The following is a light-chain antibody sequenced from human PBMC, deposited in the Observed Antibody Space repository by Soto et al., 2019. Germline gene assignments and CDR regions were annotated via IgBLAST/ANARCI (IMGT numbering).Light chain of an antibody. CDR1: RSNIGSNT. CDR3: AAWDDSLNGHV. V-gene: IGLV1-44*01. J-gene: IGLJ2*01. Sequence: QSVLTQPPSASGTPGQRVTISCSGSRSNIGSNTVNWYQQLPGTAPKLLIYSNNQRPSGVPDRFSGSKSGTSASLAISGLQSEDEADYYCAAWDDSLNGHVFGGGTKLTVL. CDR2: SNN.